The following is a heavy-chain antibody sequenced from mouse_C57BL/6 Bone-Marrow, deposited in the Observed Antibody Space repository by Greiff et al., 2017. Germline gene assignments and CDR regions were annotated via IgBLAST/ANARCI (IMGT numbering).Heavy chain of an antibody. CDR2: ISYDGSN. D-gene: IGHD1-1*01. V-gene: IGHV3-6*01. Sequence: VQLKESGPGLVKPSQSLSLTCSVTGYSITSGYYWNWIRQFPGNKLEWMGYISYDGSNNYNPSLKNRISITRDTSKNQFFLKLNSVTTEDTATYYCARIYYYGSSYLYYAMDYWGQGTSVTVSS. CDR1: GYSITSGYY. J-gene: IGHJ4*01. CDR3: ARIYYYGSSYLYYAMDY.